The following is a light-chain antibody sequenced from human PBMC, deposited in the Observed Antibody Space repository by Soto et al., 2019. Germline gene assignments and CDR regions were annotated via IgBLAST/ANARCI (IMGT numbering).Light chain of an antibody. CDR3: QHTTDFT. J-gene: IGKJ2*01. V-gene: IGKV1-5*01. CDR1: SSSKW. CDR2: DVS. Sequence: DIQMTQSPSTLAASVGDTVTMTCRSSSKWLAWYQKKPGKAPKLLIYDVSNLERGVPPRFSGSTSGAESTLPITGLQPEDLGTSYCQHTTDFTFGQGTKVEIK.